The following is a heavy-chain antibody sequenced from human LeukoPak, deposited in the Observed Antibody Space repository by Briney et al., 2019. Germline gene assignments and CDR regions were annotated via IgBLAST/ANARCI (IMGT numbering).Heavy chain of an antibody. J-gene: IGHJ6*03. V-gene: IGHV3-30-3*01. CDR3: ARGPSPVVISTAIGYYYYYMDV. CDR1: GFTFSSYA. D-gene: IGHD2-2*01. CDR2: ISYDGSNK. Sequence: GGSLRLSCAASGFTFSSYAMHWVRQAPGKGLEWVAVISYDGSNKYYADSVKGRFTISRDNSKNTLYLQMNSLRAEDTAVYYCARGPSPVVISTAIGYYYYYMDVWGKGTTVTVSS.